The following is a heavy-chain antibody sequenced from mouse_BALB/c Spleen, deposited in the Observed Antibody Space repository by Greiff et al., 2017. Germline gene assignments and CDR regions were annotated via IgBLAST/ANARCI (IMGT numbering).Heavy chain of an antibody. V-gene: IGHV5-6-3*01. D-gene: IGHD2-4*01. Sequence: EVKLVESGGGLVQPGGSLKLSCAASGFTFSSYGMSWVRQTPDKRLELVATINSNGGSTYYPDSVKGRFTISRDNAKNTLYLQMSSLKSEDTAMYYCAREGDYDYDRDYWGQGTTLTVSS. CDR3: AREGDYDYDRDY. CDR1: GFTFSSYG. CDR2: INSNGGST. J-gene: IGHJ2*01.